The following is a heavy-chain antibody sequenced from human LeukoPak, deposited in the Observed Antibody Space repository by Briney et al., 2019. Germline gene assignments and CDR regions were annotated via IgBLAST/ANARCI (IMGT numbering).Heavy chain of an antibody. CDR2: IRNDGSNE. Sequence: GRSLRLSCAASGFTFSDYGMHWVRQAPGKGLEWVTFIRNDGSNEYYGDSVKGRFTISRDNSKNTLYLQMNSLRAEDTALYYCVKDSGVLNYWGQGTLVTVSS. CDR3: VKDSGVLNY. V-gene: IGHV3-30*02. D-gene: IGHD3-10*01. J-gene: IGHJ4*02. CDR1: GFTFSDYG.